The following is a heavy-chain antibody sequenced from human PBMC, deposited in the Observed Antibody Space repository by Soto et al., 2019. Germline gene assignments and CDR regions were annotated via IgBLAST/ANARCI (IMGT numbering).Heavy chain of an antibody. D-gene: IGHD3-10*01. CDR2: ISSSSSTI. Sequence: EVQLVESGGGLVQAGGSLRLSCAASGFTFSSYSMNWARQAPGKGLEWVSYISSSSSTIYYADSVKGRFTISRDNAKNSLYLQMNSLRAEDTAVYYCANLRNSNYYYMDVWGKGTTVTVSS. V-gene: IGHV3-48*01. CDR3: ANLRNSNYYYMDV. CDR1: GFTFSSYS. J-gene: IGHJ6*03.